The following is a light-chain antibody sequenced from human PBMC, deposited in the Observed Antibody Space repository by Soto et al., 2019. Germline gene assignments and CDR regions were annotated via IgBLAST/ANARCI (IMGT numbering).Light chain of an antibody. V-gene: IGKV1-5*01. J-gene: IGKJ4*01. CDR3: QQYNSYSLT. CDR2: DAS. Sequence: DIQMTQSPSTLSASVGDRVTITCRASQSISSWLAWYQQKPGKAPKVLIYDASSMESGVPSRFSGSGSGTEFTLTISSLQPDDFATYYCQQYNSYSLTFGGGTKVEIK. CDR1: QSISSW.